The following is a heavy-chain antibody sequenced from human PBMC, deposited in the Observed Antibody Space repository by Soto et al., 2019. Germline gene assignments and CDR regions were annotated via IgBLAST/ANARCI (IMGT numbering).Heavy chain of an antibody. Sequence: ASVKVSCKASGYTFTSYGISWVRQAPGQGLEWMGWISAYSGNTNYAQKLQGRVTMTTDTSTSTAYMELRSLRSDDTAVYYCAIPGNWGGSSDAFDIWGQGTMVTVS. CDR2: ISAYSGNT. CDR1: GYTFTSYG. D-gene: IGHD7-27*01. J-gene: IGHJ3*02. CDR3: AIPGNWGGSSDAFDI. V-gene: IGHV1-18*01.